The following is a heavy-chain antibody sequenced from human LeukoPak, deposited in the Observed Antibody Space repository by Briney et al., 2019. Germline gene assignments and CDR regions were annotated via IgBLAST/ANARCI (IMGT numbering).Heavy chain of an antibody. CDR1: GFTFRSHG. J-gene: IGHJ4*03. CDR2: IWYDGSEK. CDR3: ARRYSSDWADY. Sequence: GRSLRSPFAASGFTFRSHGLDCVRQAPGKGLEWVALIWYDGSEKYYADSVKGRFTISRDNSKNTLYLQMSSLRAEDTAVYFCARRYSSDWADYWGHRTMVTVSS. D-gene: IGHD6-19*01. V-gene: IGHV3-33*01.